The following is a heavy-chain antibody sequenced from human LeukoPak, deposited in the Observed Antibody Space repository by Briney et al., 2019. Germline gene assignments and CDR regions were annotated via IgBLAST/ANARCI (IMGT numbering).Heavy chain of an antibody. CDR2: ISAYNGNT. Sequence: GASVKVSCKASGYTFTSYGISWVQQAPGQGLEWMGWISAYNGNTNYAQKLQGRVTMTTDTSTSTAYMELRSLRSDDTAVYYCARDAKSGWYVWFDPWGQGTLVTVSS. D-gene: IGHD6-19*01. J-gene: IGHJ5*02. CDR3: ARDAKSGWYVWFDP. V-gene: IGHV1-18*01. CDR1: GYTFTSYG.